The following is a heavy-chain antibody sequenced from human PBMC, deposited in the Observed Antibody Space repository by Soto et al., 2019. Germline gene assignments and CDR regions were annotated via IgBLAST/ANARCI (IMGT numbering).Heavy chain of an antibody. D-gene: IGHD6-13*01. Sequence: QVQLVQSGAEVKKPGASVKVSCKASGYTFTSYGISWVRQAPGQGLEWMGWISAYNGNTNYAQKLHGRVTMTTDTSTSTAYGELRSLTSDDTAVYYCARAKIAAAVHWYFDLWGRGTLVTVSS. CDR3: ARAKIAAAVHWYFDL. CDR2: ISAYNGNT. J-gene: IGHJ2*01. V-gene: IGHV1-18*01. CDR1: GYTFTSYG.